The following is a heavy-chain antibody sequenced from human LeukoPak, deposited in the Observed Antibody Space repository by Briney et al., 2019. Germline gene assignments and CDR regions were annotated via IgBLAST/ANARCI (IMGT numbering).Heavy chain of an antibody. CDR1: GFTFSSYE. J-gene: IGHJ6*03. D-gene: IGHD2-2*01. V-gene: IGHV3-48*03. CDR3: ARDAAPGNCSSTSCYRYYYYYYMDV. Sequence: GGSLRLSCAASGFTFSSYEMNWVRQAPGKGPEWVSYISSSGSTIYYADSVKGRFTISRDNAKNSLYLQMNSLRAEDTAVYYCARDAAPGNCSSTSCYRYYYYYYMDVWGKGTTVTVSS. CDR2: ISSSGSTI.